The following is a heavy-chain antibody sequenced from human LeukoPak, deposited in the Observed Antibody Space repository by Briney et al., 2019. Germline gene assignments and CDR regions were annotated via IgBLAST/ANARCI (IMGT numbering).Heavy chain of an antibody. Sequence: ASVKVSCKASGYTFTDYYMHWVRQAPGQGLEWMGWINPKSGGTNYAQKFQGRVTMTRDTSISTAYMELSRLRSDDPAVYYCARGYYYDSSGSTFDFWGQGTLVTVSS. J-gene: IGHJ4*02. CDR3: ARGYYYDSSGSTFDF. D-gene: IGHD3-22*01. CDR1: GYTFTDYY. CDR2: INPKSGGT. V-gene: IGHV1-2*02.